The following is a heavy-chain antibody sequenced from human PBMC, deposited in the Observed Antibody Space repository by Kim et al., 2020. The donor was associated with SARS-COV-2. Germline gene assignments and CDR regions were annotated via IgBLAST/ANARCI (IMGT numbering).Heavy chain of an antibody. CDR2: INHSGST. J-gene: IGHJ4*02. V-gene: IGHV4-34*01. CDR3: ASLFSYGGNPGGGY. Sequence: SETLSLTCAVYGGSFSGYYWSWVRQPPGKGLEWIGEINHSGSTKYNPSLKSRVTITIDTSKNQFSLKLTSVTAADTAVYFCASLFSYGGNPGGGYWGQGTLVTVSS. CDR1: GGSFSGYY. D-gene: IGHD4-17*01.